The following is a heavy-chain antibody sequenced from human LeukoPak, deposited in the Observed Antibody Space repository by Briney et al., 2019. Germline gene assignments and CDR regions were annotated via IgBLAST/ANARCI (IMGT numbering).Heavy chain of an antibody. D-gene: IGHD3-9*01. V-gene: IGHV3-30*02. J-gene: IGHJ4*02. CDR3: AKDLRLRYFTY. CDR1: GFTFSRYG. Sequence: PGGSLRLSCGESGFTFSRYGIHWVPQAPGKGLEWVAFIRYDGTNKYYADSVKGRFTISRDNSKNTLYLQMNSLRAEDTAVYHCAKDLRLRYFTYWGQGTLVTVSS. CDR2: IRYDGTNK.